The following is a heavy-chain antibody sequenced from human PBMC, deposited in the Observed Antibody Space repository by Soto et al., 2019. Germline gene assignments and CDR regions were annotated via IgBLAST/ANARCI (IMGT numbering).Heavy chain of an antibody. V-gene: IGHV3-30-3*01. J-gene: IGHJ6*02. CDR2: ISYDGSNK. CDR1: GFTFSSYA. CDR3: ARRLMAYYYGMDV. Sequence: QVQLVESGGGVVQPGRSLRLSCAASGFTFSSYAMHWVRQAPGKGLEWVAVISYDGSNKYYADSVKGRFTISRDNSKNTLYLQMNSLRAEDTAVYYCARRLMAYYYGMDVWGQGTTVTVSS. D-gene: IGHD3-16*01.